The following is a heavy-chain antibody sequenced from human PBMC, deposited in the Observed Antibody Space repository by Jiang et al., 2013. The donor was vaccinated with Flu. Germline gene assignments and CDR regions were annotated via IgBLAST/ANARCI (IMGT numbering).Heavy chain of an antibody. CDR2: IYWDDDK. V-gene: IGHV2-5*02. CDR3: VHNLAAAEYFQH. CDR1: GFSLTTSGLG. J-gene: IGHJ1*01. D-gene: IGHD6-13*01. Sequence: TLTLTCTFSGFSLTTSGLGVGWIRQPPGKALEWLALIYWDDDKRYSPSLKSRLTITKDTSKNQVVLTMTNMDPVDTATYYCVHNLAAAEYFQHWGQGTLVTVSS.